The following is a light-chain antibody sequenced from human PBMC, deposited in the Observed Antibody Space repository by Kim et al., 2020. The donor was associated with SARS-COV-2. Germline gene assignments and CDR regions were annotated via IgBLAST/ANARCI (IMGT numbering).Light chain of an antibody. CDR2: GAS. Sequence: SPGDRASLSCRASHSVSSSYLAWYQQKPGQAPRLLIYGASSRATGIPDRFSGSGSRTDFNLTISRLEPEDVAVYYCQQYGSSPLTFGGGTKVEIK. V-gene: IGKV3-20*01. J-gene: IGKJ4*01. CDR3: QQYGSSPLT. CDR1: HSVSSSY.